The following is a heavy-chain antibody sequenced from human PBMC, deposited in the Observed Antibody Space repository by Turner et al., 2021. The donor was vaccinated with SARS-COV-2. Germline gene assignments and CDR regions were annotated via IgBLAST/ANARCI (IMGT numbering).Heavy chain of an antibody. CDR3: ARHDYGSGNYYPDDF. V-gene: IGHV4-39*01. D-gene: IGHD3-10*01. Sequence: QLQLQESGPGLVKPSETLSLTCTVSGGSISSSSYYWGWIRQPPGKGLEWIGSIYYSGSTYYNPSLKSRVTISVDTSKNQFSLKLSSVTAADTAVFYCARHDYGSGNYYPDDFWGQGTLVTVSS. CDR1: GGSISSSSYY. CDR2: IYYSGST. J-gene: IGHJ4*02.